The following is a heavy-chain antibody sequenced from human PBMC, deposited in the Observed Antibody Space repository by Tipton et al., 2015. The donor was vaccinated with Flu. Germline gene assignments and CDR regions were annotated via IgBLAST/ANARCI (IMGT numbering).Heavy chain of an antibody. J-gene: IGHJ6*02. CDR1: GGSFSGDY. D-gene: IGHD3-10*01. CDR2: VNHSGST. V-gene: IGHV4-34*01. CDR3: AGASFYGSGTLHGMDV. Sequence: TLSLTCVVYGGSFSGDYCSWIRQPPGRGLEWIGEVNHSGSTNYNPSLKSRVTISVDTSKNQFSLKLSSVTAADTAVYYCAGASFYGSGTLHGMDVWGQGTTVTVSS.